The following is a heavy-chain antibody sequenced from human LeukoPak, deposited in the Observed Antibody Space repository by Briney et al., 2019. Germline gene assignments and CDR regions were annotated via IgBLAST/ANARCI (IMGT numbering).Heavy chain of an antibody. CDR2: INPSGGST. V-gene: IGHV1-46*01. CDR3: ARDRTYYDILTGYSPQYYFDY. Sequence: ASVKVSCKASGYTFTSYYMHWVRQAPGQGLEWMGIINPSGGSTSYAQKFQGRVTMTRNTSTSTVYMELSSLRSEDTAVYYCARDRTYYDILTGYSPQYYFDYWGQGTLVTVSS. D-gene: IGHD3-9*01. CDR1: GYTFTSYY. J-gene: IGHJ4*02.